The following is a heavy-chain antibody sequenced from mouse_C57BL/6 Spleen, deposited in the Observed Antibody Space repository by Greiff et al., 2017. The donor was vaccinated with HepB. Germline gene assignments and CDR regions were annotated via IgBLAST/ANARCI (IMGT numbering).Heavy chain of an antibody. D-gene: IGHD4-1*01. CDR2: IWSGGST. CDR3: ARIGANWDVEGYYFDY. V-gene: IGHV2-2*01. CDR1: GFSLTSYG. Sequence: VKLMESGPGLVQPSQSLSITCTVSGFSLTSYGVHWVRQSPGKGLEWLGVIWSGGSTDYNAAFISRLSISKDNSKSQVFFKMNSLQADDTAIYYCARIGANWDVEGYYFDYWGQGTTLTVSS. J-gene: IGHJ2*01.